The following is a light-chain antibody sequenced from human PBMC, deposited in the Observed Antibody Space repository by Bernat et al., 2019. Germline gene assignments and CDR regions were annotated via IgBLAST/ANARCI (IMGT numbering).Light chain of an antibody. V-gene: IGLV2-14*03. J-gene: IGLJ3*02. CDR1: SSDVGAYNY. Sequence: QSALTQPASVSGSSGQSITLSCTGTSSDVGAYNYVSWYQQHPGKAPKLMIFDVSNRPSGVSDRFSGSKSGNTASLTISGLRAEDEADYYCSSVSTTSTPVVFGGGTKLTVL. CDR2: DVS. CDR3: SSVSTTSTPVV.